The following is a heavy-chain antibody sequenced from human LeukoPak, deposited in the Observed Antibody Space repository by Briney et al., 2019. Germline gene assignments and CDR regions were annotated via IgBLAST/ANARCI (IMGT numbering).Heavy chain of an antibody. CDR3: ARVEGYSSSAFDY. Sequence: PGGSLRLSCAASGFTFSSYSMNWVRQAPGKGLEWVSSISSSSYIYYADSVKSRFTISRDNAKNSLYLQMNSLRAEDTAVYYCARVEGYSSSAFDYWGQGTLVTVSS. D-gene: IGHD6-6*01. CDR2: ISSSSYI. CDR1: GFTFSSYS. V-gene: IGHV3-21*01. J-gene: IGHJ4*02.